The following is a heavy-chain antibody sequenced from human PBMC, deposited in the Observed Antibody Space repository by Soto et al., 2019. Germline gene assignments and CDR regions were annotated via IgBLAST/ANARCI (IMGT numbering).Heavy chain of an antibody. V-gene: IGHV3-23*01. J-gene: IGHJ4*02. CDR1: GSPFSTSA. CDR2: ISVSGST. D-gene: IGHD2-2*03. Sequence: EVQLLESGGGLVQPGGSLRLPCEAFGSPFSTSAWSWVRKAPGRGREWVSTISVSGSTYYADSVKGRFTISRDNSKNTLYLQMNSLRAEDTAVFYCAKVWGEDGYCSRTSCLYYFHHWGQGTLVTVSS. CDR3: AKVWGEDGYCSRTSCLYYFHH.